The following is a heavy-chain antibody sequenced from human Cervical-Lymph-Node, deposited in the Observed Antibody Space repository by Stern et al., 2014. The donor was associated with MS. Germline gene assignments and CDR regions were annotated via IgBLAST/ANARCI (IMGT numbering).Heavy chain of an antibody. J-gene: IGHJ5*02. CDR1: GFPFSTYD. Sequence: EVHLVESGGGLVQPGGSLRLSCAASGFPFSTYDMRWVRRAPGKGPQFVSAISTTGGTTYYADSVKGRFTISRDNSKNTLYLQMNSLRAEDTAVYYCAKKSGSGWYYVSWGQGSLVTVSS. V-gene: IGHV3-23*04. D-gene: IGHD6-19*01. CDR2: ISTTGGTT. CDR3: AKKSGSGWYYVS.